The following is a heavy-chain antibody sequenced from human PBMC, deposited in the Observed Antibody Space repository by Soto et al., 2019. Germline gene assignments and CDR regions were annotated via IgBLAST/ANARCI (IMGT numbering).Heavy chain of an antibody. Sequence: PGGSLRLSCAASGFTFSSYAMSWVRQAPGKGLEWVSAISGSGGSTYYADSVKGRFTISRDNSKNTLYLQMNSLRAEDTAVYYCATVRQPYSSSWYRYYWGQGTLVTVSS. CDR2: ISGSGGST. V-gene: IGHV3-23*01. D-gene: IGHD6-13*01. J-gene: IGHJ4*02. CDR1: GFTFSSYA. CDR3: ATVRQPYSSSWYRYY.